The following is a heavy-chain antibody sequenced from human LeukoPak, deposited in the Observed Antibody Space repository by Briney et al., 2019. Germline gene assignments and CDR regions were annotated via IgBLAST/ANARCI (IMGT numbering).Heavy chain of an antibody. Sequence: GGSLRLSCAASGFTFSSYGMSWVRQAPGKGLEWVSAISGSGGSTYYADSVKGRFTISRDNSKNTLYLQMNSLRAEDTAVYYCAKDQRDGYNWGVFDYWGQGTLVTVSS. CDR1: GFTFSSYG. CDR2: ISGSGGST. V-gene: IGHV3-23*01. J-gene: IGHJ4*02. CDR3: AKDQRDGYNWGVFDY. D-gene: IGHD5-24*01.